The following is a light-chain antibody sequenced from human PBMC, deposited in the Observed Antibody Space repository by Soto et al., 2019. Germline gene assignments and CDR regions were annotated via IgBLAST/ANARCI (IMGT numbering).Light chain of an antibody. J-gene: IGKJ5*01. Sequence: ATRMSQSPSSLSASTGDRVTITCRASQGISSYLAWYQQKPGKAPKLLIYAASTLQSGVPSRFSGSGSGTDFTLTISCLQSEDFATYYCQQYYSYPSITFGQGTRL. CDR3: QQYYSYPSIT. CDR1: QGISSY. CDR2: AAS. V-gene: IGKV1-8*01.